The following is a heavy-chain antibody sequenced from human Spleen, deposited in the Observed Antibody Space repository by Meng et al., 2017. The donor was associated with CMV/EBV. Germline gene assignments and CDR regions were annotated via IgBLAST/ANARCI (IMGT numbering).Heavy chain of an antibody. CDR3: AKDLGVVGVFGVAYHYGMDV. J-gene: IGHJ6*02. CDR2: ISGSGDNT. CDR1: GSSVSVYN. V-gene: IGHV3-23*01. Sequence: GGSLRLSCAASGSSVSVYNFNWVRQAPGKGLEWVSIISGSGDNTYYVDSVKGRFTISRDNSKNTLYLQMNNLRAEDTARYYCAKDLGVVGVFGVAYHYGMDVWGQGTTVTVSS. D-gene: IGHD3-3*01.